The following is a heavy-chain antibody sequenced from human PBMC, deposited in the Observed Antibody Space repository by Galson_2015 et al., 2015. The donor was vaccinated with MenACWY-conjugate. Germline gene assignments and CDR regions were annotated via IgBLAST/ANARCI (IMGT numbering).Heavy chain of an antibody. V-gene: IGHV3-30*03. D-gene: IGHD6-6*01. CDR1: GFTFPTYA. J-gene: IGHJ4*02. Sequence: SLRLSCAASGFTFPTYAMHWVRQAPGKGLEWVALKSYDSRNIYYADSVKGRFTISRDNPSNTLYLQMTSLRPEDTAVYYCARDWRPFYFDSWGQGTLVTVSS. CDR2: KSYDSRNI. CDR3: ARDWRPFYFDS.